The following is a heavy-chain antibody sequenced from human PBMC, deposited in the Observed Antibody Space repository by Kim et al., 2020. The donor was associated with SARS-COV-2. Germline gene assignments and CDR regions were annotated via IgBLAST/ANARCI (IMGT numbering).Heavy chain of an antibody. CDR2: IWYDGSNK. CDR3: ARDSHVEMATSIFGDAFDI. J-gene: IGHJ3*02. CDR1: GFTFSSYG. V-gene: IGHV3-33*01. D-gene: IGHD5-12*01. Sequence: GGSLRLSCAASGFTFSSYGMHWVRQAPGKGLEWVAVIWYDGSNKYYADSVKGRFTISRDNSKNTLYLQMNSLRAEDTAVYYCARDSHVEMATSIFGDAFDIWGQGTMVTVSS.